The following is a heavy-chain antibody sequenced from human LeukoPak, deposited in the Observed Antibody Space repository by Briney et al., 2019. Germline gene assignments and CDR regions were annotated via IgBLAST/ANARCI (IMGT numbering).Heavy chain of an antibody. CDR1: GGSISSYY. V-gene: IGHV4-59*12. CDR3: AREPGYSSGWSRSGDAFDI. D-gene: IGHD6-19*01. CDR2: IYYSGST. J-gene: IGHJ3*02. Sequence: SETLSLTCTVSGGSISSYYWSWIRQPPGKGLEWIGYIYYSGSTNYNPSLKSRVTISVDTSKNQFSLKLSSVTAADSAVYYCAREPGYSSGWSRSGDAFDIWGQGTMVTVSS.